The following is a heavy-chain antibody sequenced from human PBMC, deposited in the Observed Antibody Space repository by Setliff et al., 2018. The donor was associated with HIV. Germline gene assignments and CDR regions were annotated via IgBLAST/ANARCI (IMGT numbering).Heavy chain of an antibody. CDR3: ARDPNQVGTVAGTLDY. V-gene: IGHV1-3*01. CDR1: GGTFSNYA. D-gene: IGHD6-19*01. J-gene: IGHJ4*02. Sequence: ASVKVSCKASGGTFSNYAISWVRQAPGQGLEWMGWINAGNGNTKCSQKFQGRVTITRDISASTTYMELSSLRSEDTAVYYCARDPNQVGTVAGTLDYWGQGTLVTVSS. CDR2: INAGNGNT.